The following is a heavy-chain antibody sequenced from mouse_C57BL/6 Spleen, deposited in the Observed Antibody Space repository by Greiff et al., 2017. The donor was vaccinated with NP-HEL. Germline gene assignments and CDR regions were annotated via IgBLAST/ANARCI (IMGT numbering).Heavy chain of an antibody. V-gene: IGHV5-16*01. Sequence: EVKLMESEGGLVQPGSSMKLSCTASGFTFSDYYMAWVRQVPEKGLEWVANINYDGSSTYYLDSLKSRFIISRDNAKNILYLQMSSLKSEDTATYYCARAAGNFYWYFDVWGTGTTVTVSS. CDR1: GFTFSDYY. J-gene: IGHJ1*03. CDR2: INYDGSST. CDR3: ARAAGNFYWYFDV.